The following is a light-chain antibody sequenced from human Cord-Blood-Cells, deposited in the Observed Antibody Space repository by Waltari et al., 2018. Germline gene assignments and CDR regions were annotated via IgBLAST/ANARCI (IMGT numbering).Light chain of an antibody. CDR2: WYS. CDR3: QQYYSTPWT. Sequence: DIVMTQSPDSLAVSLGERATINCKSSQSVLYSSNNKNYLAWYQQKPGQPPKLLIYWYSTRESGVPYRFSGSGSGTDFTLTISSLQAEDVAVYYCQQYYSTPWTFGQGTKVEIK. CDR1: QSVLYSSNNKNY. J-gene: IGKJ1*01. V-gene: IGKV4-1*01.